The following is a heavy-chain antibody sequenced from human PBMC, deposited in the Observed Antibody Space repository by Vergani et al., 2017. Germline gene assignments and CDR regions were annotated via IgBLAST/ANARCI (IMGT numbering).Heavy chain of an antibody. CDR1: GFSFGDYA. V-gene: IGHV3-49*04. Sequence: EVQLVESGGGFVPPGRSLRLSCAASGFSFGDYAMTWVRQAPGKGLEWVAFIRNKAYGGTTEYAASVKGRLNISRDNSKNMLYLQMNSLRAEDTAVYYCAKLSFDTTPYLLGGYDCCVQGTLVSVSS. CDR3: AKLSFDTTPYLLGGYDC. D-gene: IGHD2-15*01. J-gene: IGHJ4*02. CDR2: IRNKAYGGTT.